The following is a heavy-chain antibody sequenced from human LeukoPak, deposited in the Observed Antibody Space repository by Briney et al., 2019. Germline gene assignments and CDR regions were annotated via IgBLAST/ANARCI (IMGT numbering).Heavy chain of an antibody. CDR2: IYYSGST. CDR1: GGSISNSGHY. J-gene: IGHJ6*02. V-gene: IGHV4-39*07. Sequence: SETLSLTCTVSGGSISNSGHYWGWIRQPPGKGLEWIGSIYYSGSTYYSPSLKSRVTISVDTSKNQFSLKLSFVTAADTAVYYCARDLGRGSMDVWGLGTTVTVSS. D-gene: IGHD1-26*01. CDR3: ARDLGRGSMDV.